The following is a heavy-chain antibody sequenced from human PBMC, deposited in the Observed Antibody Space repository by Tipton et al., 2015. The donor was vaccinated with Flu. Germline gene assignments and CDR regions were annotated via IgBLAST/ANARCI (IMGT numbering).Heavy chain of an antibody. D-gene: IGHD3-16*01. Sequence: TLSLTCAVSGGSIRGTNWWSWVRQTPGKGLEWIGEINESGRTKYNPSLKSRVTISRDTSKNQFSLIMTSVSAADTAVYYCARGVMSGRLYYGMGVWGQGTAVTVSS. J-gene: IGHJ6*02. CDR2: INESGRT. V-gene: IGHV4-4*02. CDR1: GGSIRGTNW. CDR3: ARGVMSGRLYYGMGV.